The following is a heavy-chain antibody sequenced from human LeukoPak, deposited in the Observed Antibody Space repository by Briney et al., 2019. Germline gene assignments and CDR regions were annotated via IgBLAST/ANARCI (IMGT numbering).Heavy chain of an antibody. CDR3: ARAGYCSSTSCYSGRIDY. CDR2: INHSGST. J-gene: IGHJ4*02. D-gene: IGHD2-2*01. Sequence: SETLSLTCTVSGGSMSSYYWSWIRQPPGKGLEWIGEINHSGSTNYNPSLKSRVTISVDTSKNQFSLKLSSVTAADTAVYYCARAGYCSSTSCYSGRIDYWGQGTLVTVSS. V-gene: IGHV4-34*01. CDR1: GGSMSSYY.